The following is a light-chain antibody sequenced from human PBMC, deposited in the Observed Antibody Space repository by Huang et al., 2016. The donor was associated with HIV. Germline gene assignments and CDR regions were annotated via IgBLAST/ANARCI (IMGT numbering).Light chain of an antibody. Sequence: DIQMTQSPSSLSASVGDRVTITCQASQDITNYLNWYQQKPGKAPQLLLYDASNLETGVPSRFSGSGSGTDFTFTISSLQPEDIATYYCQQYDNLPLTFGGGTKVEIK. V-gene: IGKV1-33*01. CDR3: QQYDNLPLT. J-gene: IGKJ4*01. CDR2: DAS. CDR1: QDITNY.